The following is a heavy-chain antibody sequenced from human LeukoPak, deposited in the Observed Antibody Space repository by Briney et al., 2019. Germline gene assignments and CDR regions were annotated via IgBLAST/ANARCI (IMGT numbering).Heavy chain of an antibody. V-gene: IGHV1-46*01. CDR3: ARELYCGGDCYSSADAFDI. Sequence: GASVKVTCKASGYIFSSYYMYWVRQAPGQGLEWMGIINPSGGSTSYAQKCQGRVTMTRDTSTSTVYMELSSLRSEDTAVYYCARELYCGGDCYSSADAFDIWGQGTMVTVSS. CDR2: INPSGGST. D-gene: IGHD2-21*02. CDR1: GYIFSSYY. J-gene: IGHJ3*02.